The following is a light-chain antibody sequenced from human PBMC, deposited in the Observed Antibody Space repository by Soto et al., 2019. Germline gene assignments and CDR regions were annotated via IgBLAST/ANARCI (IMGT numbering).Light chain of an antibody. V-gene: IGKV3-20*01. J-gene: IGKJ1*01. CDR1: QSISSTY. CDR2: STS. Sequence: DIVLTQSPGTLSLSPGERATLSCRASQSISSTYLAWYQHKPGQAPRLLIYSTSSRATGIPERFSGSGSGTDFTLTISSLEPEDFAVFYCQQSASSPWTFGQGTKVEIK. CDR3: QQSASSPWT.